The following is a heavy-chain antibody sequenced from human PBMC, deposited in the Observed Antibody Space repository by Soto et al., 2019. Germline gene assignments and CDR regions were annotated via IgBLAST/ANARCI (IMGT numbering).Heavy chain of an antibody. CDR1: GGSISSGSYY. Sequence: SETLSLTCTVSGGSISSGSYYWTWIRQHPGKGLEWIGHIYSTESTNYNPSLKSRLTISVDMSASQFSLKLSSVTVADTAVYYCARGVAGTDFDYWGQGTLVTVSS. CDR3: ARGVAGTDFDY. J-gene: IGHJ4*02. V-gene: IGHV4-31*03. CDR2: IYSTEST. D-gene: IGHD6-19*01.